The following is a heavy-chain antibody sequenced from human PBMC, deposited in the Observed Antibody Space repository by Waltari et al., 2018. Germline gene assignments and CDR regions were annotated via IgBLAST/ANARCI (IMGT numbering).Heavy chain of an antibody. CDR3: ARVWGSVVVPAAQDAFDI. CDR1: GGSISRGRYY. D-gene: IGHD2-2*01. Sequence: QVQLQESGPGLVKPSQTLSLTCTVPGGSISRGRYYWRWVRQPAGKGLEWIGRIYTSGRTNYNPALKSQVTRSVDTSKNQFSLKLSSVTAADTAVYYCARVWGSVVVPAAQDAFDIWGQGTMVTVSS. J-gene: IGHJ3*02. V-gene: IGHV4-61*02. CDR2: IYTSGRT.